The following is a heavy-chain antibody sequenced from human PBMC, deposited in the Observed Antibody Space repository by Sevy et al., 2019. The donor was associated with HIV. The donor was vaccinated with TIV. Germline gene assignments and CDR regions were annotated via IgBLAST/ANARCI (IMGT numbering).Heavy chain of an antibody. J-gene: IGHJ4*02. CDR1: GFTFDDYT. Sequence: GGSLRLSCAASGFTFDDYTMHWVRQVPGKGLEWVSLITWDAAKTDYADSVKGRFTVSRDNSENSLFLQMNRLRTEDTALYFCAKDIPGWSGFDYWGQGTLVTVSS. D-gene: IGHD3-10*01. CDR3: AKDIPGWSGFDY. CDR2: ITWDAAKT. V-gene: IGHV3-43*01.